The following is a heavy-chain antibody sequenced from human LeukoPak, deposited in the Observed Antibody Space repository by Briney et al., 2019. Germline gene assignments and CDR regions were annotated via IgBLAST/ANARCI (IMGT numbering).Heavy chain of an antibody. V-gene: IGHV1-18*01. J-gene: IGHJ3*02. D-gene: IGHD3-9*01. Sequence: ASVNLSCNASSYTFTIYGISWVRQSPGQWLEWIVWIIAYNCNTIYAETVQGRVTITTDTSTSTVYMELRSLRSDDTAVYYCARDDYDILSGYGQPNAFDIWGQGTMVTVSS. CDR2: IIAYNCNT. CDR1: SYTFTIYG. CDR3: ARDDYDILSGYGQPNAFDI.